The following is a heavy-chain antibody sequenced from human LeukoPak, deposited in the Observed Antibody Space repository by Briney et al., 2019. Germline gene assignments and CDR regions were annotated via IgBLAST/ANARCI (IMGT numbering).Heavy chain of an antibody. CDR1: GYSISSGYY. V-gene: IGHV4-38-2*02. J-gene: IGHJ4*02. Sequence: PSETLSLTCTVSGYSISSGYYWGWIRQPPGEGLEWIGSIYHSGSTYYNPSLKSRVTISVDTSKNQFSLKLSSVTAADTAVYYCARDQQQLVGGYFDYWGQGTLVTVSS. CDR3: ARDQQQLVGGYFDY. CDR2: IYHSGST. D-gene: IGHD6-13*01.